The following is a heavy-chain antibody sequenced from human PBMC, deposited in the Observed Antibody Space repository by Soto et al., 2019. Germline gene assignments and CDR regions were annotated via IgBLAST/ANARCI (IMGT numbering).Heavy chain of an antibody. J-gene: IGHJ6*02. V-gene: IGHV4-34*01. CDR2: INHSGST. CDR1: GGSFSGYY. CDR3: ARGDGYPQRHYYGMDV. D-gene: IGHD5-12*01. Sequence: SETLSLTCAVYGGSFSGYYWSWIRQPTGKGLEWIGEINHSGSTNYNPSLKSRVTISVDTSKNQFSLKLSSVTAADTAVYYCARGDGYPQRHYYGMDVWGQGTTVTVSS.